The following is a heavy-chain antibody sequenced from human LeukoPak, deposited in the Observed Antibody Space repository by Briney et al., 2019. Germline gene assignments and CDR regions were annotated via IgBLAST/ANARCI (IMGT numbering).Heavy chain of an antibody. J-gene: IGHJ3*02. CDR2: ISSNGGST. Sequence: GGSLRLSCAASGFTFSSYAVHWVRQAPGKGLEYVSAISSNGGSTYYANSVKGRFTTSRDNSKNTLYLQMGSLRAEDMAVYYCARSMRGAYYYDSSGSFDIWGQGTMVTVSS. CDR3: ARSMRGAYYYDSSGSFDI. CDR1: GFTFSSYA. D-gene: IGHD3-22*01. V-gene: IGHV3-64*01.